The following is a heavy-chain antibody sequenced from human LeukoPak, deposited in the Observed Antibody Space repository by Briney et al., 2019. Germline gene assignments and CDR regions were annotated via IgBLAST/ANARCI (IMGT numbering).Heavy chain of an antibody. V-gene: IGHV4-61*02. J-gene: IGHJ4*02. CDR2: IYMSGST. D-gene: IGHD3-9*01. CDR1: GGSIRSGTDY. Sequence: SETLSLTCTVSGGSIRSGTDYWSWIRQPAGKGLEWIGRIYMSGSTDYNPSFKSRVTMSVDTSKNQFSLKLSSVTAADTAVYYCARQEDDILTGYCCFFDYWGQGTLVTVSS. CDR3: ARQEDDILTGYCCFFDY.